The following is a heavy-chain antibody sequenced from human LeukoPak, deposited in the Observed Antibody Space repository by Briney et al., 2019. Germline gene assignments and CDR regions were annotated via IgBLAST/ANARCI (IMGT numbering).Heavy chain of an antibody. CDR2: INHSGST. CDR1: GGSFSGYY. D-gene: IGHD2/OR15-2a*01. V-gene: IGHV4-34*01. CDR3: ARSGSFYVGAFDI. J-gene: IGHJ3*02. Sequence: SETLSLTCAVYGGSFSGYYWSWIRQPPGKGLEWIGEINHSGSTNYNPSLKSRVTISVDTSKNQFSLKLSSVTAADTAVYYCARSGSFYVGAFDIWGQGTMVTVSS.